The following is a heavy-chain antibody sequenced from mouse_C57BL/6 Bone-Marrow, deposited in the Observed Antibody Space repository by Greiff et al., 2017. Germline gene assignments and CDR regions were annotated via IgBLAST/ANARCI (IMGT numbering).Heavy chain of an antibody. CDR1: GYTFTSYW. CDR2: IYPTSGRT. D-gene: IGHD4-1*01. V-gene: IGHV1-55*01. J-gene: IGHJ2*01. CDR3: ARSGPLGRSFDY. Sequence: VQLQQPGAELVKPGASVKMSCKASGYTFTSYWITWVKPRPGHGLEWIGDIYPTSGRTNYNEKFKSKAILTVDTASNTAYMQLSSLTSEDSAVFYCARSGPLGRSFDYWGQGTTLTVSS.